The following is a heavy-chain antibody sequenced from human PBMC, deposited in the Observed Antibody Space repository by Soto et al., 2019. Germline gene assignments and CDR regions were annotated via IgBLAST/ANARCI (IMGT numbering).Heavy chain of an antibody. D-gene: IGHD2-15*01. CDR2: IYYSGST. V-gene: IGHV4-39*01. CDR1: GGSISSSSYY. Sequence: SETLSLTCTVSGGSISSSSYYWGWIRQPPGKGLEWIGSIYYSGSTYYNPSLKSRVTISVDTSKNQFSLKLSSVTAADTAVYYCARQGVIVLFDYWGQGTLVTVSS. CDR3: ARQGVIVLFDY. J-gene: IGHJ4*02.